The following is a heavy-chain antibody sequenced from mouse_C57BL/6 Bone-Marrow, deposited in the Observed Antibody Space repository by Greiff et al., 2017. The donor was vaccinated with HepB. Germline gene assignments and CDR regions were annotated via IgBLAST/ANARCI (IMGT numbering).Heavy chain of an antibody. CDR2: IDPYDGET. Sequence: VQLQQSGAELVKPGASVKLSCTASGFNIKDYYLHWVKQRTEQGLAWIGRIDPYDGETKYAPKFQVKATITAATSSNTAYLQLSSLTAEDTAVYYWAPYDDEPRFAYWGQGTLVTVSA. CDR3: APYDDEPRFAY. D-gene: IGHD2-4*01. CDR1: GFNIKDYY. J-gene: IGHJ3*01. V-gene: IGHV14-2*01.